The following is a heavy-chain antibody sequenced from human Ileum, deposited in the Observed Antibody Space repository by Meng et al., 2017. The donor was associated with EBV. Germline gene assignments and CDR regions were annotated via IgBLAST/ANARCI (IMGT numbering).Heavy chain of an antibody. D-gene: IGHD3-16*01. V-gene: IGHV4-4*02. CDR1: GASFSGSFW. CDR2: VYPSGTP. Sequence: QLQESGPRLVRPWGTLSLTCTVSGASFSGSFWWSWVRQSPGKGLEWIGEVYPSGTPYYNPSLKSRVTISLDKSRNQFSLNLIHVTAADAAVYYCARDAFQYASGIPAHWGQGTLVTVSS. J-gene: IGHJ4*02. CDR3: ARDAFQYASGIPAH.